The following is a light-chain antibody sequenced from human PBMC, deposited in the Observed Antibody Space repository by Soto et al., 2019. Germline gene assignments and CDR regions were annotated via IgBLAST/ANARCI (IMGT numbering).Light chain of an antibody. V-gene: IGLV2-14*01. Sequence: QSALTQPASVFGSPGQSITISCTGTNSDIGAYNYVSWYQHHPGNAPKLMIYDVSNRPSGVSNRFSGSKSGNTASLTISGLQAEDEADYYCSSSTTSSTWVFGGGTKLTVL. CDR3: SSSTTSSTWV. J-gene: IGLJ3*02. CDR2: DVS. CDR1: NSDIGAYNY.